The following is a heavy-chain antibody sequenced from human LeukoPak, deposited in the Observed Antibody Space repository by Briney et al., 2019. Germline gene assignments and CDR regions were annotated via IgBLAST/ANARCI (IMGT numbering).Heavy chain of an antibody. J-gene: IGHJ4*02. Sequence: GGSLRLSCAASGFIFSDYAMSWVRQAPGKGLEWVSAMSGSGRSTRYADSVKGRFTISRDYSTNTVYLQMNSLRVEDTAVYFCAKDRWARDGGDFEPFDSWGQGIRVTVSS. CDR2: MSGSGRST. V-gene: IGHV3-23*01. D-gene: IGHD2-21*02. CDR3: AKDRWARDGGDFEPFDS. CDR1: GFIFSDYA.